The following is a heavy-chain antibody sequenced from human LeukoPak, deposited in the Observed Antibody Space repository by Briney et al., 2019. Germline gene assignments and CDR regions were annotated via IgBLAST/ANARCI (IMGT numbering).Heavy chain of an antibody. CDR3: ARVPGKKARFDY. Sequence: SETLSLTCAVYGGSFSGYYWSWIRQPPGKGLEWIGEINHSGSTNYNPSLKSRVTISVDTSKNQFSLRLSSVTAADTAVYYCARVPGKKARFDYWGQGTLVTVSS. D-gene: IGHD3-10*01. CDR1: GGSFSGYY. J-gene: IGHJ4*02. V-gene: IGHV4-34*01. CDR2: INHSGST.